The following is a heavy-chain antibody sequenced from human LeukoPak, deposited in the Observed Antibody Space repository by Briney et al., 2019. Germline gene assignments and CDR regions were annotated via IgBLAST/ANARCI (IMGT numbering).Heavy chain of an antibody. CDR3: ANGDPGPADHPMNDYYYSLDV. CDR1: GFTFGSYG. J-gene: IGHJ6*02. Sequence: GGSLRLSCAASGFTFGSYGMHWVRQAPGKGLEWVAFISYDGNTKYYSGSAKGRFTISRDNSKNTLYLQMNSLRPEDTAVYYCANGDPGPADHPMNDYYYSLDVWGQGTTVIVFS. CDR2: ISYDGNTK. V-gene: IGHV3-30*18. D-gene: IGHD2-2*01.